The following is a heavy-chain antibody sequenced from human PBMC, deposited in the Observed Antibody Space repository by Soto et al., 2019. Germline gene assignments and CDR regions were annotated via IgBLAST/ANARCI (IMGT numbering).Heavy chain of an antibody. J-gene: IGHJ6*02. CDR3: ARGYGLDV. CDR1: GYTFSSLD. Sequence: QVQLVQSGAEVKNPGASVKVSCKASGYTFSSLDINWVRQAAGQGLEWMGWMNPNSGNAGYTQKFQGRVTMTRDTSISTAYMELSRLRSEATAVYYCARGYGLDVWGQGTTVTVSS. V-gene: IGHV1-8*01. CDR2: MNPNSGNA.